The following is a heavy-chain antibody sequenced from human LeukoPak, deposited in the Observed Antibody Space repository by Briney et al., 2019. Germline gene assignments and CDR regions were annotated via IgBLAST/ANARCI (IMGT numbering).Heavy chain of an antibody. CDR1: GYTFTGYY. CDR2: INPNSGGT. CDR3: ARYSSGWYVEYFQH. V-gene: IGHV1-2*02. J-gene: IGHJ1*01. D-gene: IGHD6-13*01. Sequence: GASVKVSCKASGYTFTGYYMHWVRQAPGQGLEWMGWINPNSGGTNYAQKFQGRVTMTRDTSISTAHMELSRLRSDDTAVYYCARYSSGWYVEYFQHWGQGTLVTVSS.